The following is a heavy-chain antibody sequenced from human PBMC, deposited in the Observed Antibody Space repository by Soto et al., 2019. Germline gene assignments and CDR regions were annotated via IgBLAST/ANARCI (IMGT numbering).Heavy chain of an antibody. V-gene: IGHV5-51*01. Sequence: PWESLTSSCTCSGYSFTRYWIGWVRQMPGKGLEWMGIIYPGDSDTRYSPSFQGQVTISADKSISTAYLQWSSLKASDTAMYYCARTQYSGSYYYYYGMDVWGQGTTVTVSS. CDR2: IYPGDSDT. CDR3: ARTQYSGSYYYYYGMDV. J-gene: IGHJ6*02. CDR1: GYSFTRYW. D-gene: IGHD1-26*01.